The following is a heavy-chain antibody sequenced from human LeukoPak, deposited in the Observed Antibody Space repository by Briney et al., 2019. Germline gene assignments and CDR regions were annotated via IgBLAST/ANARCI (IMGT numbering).Heavy chain of an antibody. J-gene: IGHJ4*02. D-gene: IGHD3-3*01. CDR1: GFTFSSYA. Sequence: PGGSLRLSCSASGFTFSSYAMHWVRQAPGKGLEYVSAISSNGGSTYYADSVKGRFTISRDNSKNTLYLQMSSLRAEDTAVYYCVKERGRLRFLEWPSFDYWGQGTLVTVSS. CDR2: ISSNGGST. CDR3: VKERGRLRFLEWPSFDY. V-gene: IGHV3-64D*09.